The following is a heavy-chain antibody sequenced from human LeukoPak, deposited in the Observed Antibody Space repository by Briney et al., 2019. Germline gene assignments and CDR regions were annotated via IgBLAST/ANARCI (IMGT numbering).Heavy chain of an antibody. CDR2: IIPIFGTA. D-gene: IGHD4-17*01. CDR1: GYTFTTYS. Sequence: GASVKVSFKASGYTFTTYSLAWVRQAPGQGLEWMGGIIPIFGTANNAQKFEGRVTITTDESTSTAYMQLSSLRTGDTAVYYCARGKYGRTNRKQYYYYYYMDVWGKGTTVTVSS. CDR3: ARGKYGRTNRKQYYYYYYMDV. V-gene: IGHV1-69*05. J-gene: IGHJ6*03.